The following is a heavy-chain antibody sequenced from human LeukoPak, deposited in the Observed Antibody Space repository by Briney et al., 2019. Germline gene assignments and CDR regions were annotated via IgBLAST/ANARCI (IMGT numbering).Heavy chain of an antibody. CDR2: INHSGST. Sequence: SETLSLTCAVYGGSFSGYYWSWIRQPPGKGLEWIGEINHSGSTNYNPSLKSRVTISVDTSKNQLSLKLSSVTAADTAVYYCARVFEYYDFWSGFRNWFDPWGQGTLVTVSS. CDR3: ARVFEYYDFWSGFRNWFDP. J-gene: IGHJ5*02. D-gene: IGHD3-3*01. V-gene: IGHV4-34*01. CDR1: GGSFSGYY.